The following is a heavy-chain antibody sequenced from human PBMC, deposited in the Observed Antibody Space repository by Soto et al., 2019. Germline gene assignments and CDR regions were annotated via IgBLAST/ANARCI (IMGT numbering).Heavy chain of an antibody. CDR3: EALLWFGEGPFNWFDP. Sequence: GGSLRLSCAASGFTFSSYAMSWVRQAPGKGLEWVSAISGSGGSTYYADSVKGRFTISRDNSKNTLYLQMNSLRAEDTAVYYCEALLWFGEGPFNWFDPWGQGTLVTVSS. D-gene: IGHD3-10*01. V-gene: IGHV3-23*01. J-gene: IGHJ5*02. CDR2: ISGSGGST. CDR1: GFTFSSYA.